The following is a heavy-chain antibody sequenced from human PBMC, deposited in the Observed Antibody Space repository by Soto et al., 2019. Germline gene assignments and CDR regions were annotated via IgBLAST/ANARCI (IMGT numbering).Heavy chain of an antibody. V-gene: IGHV3-13*05. Sequence: LRLSCAASGFTLGSYDMHWVRQATGKGLEWVSAIGTAGDPYYPGSVKGRFTISRENDKNSLYLQMNSLRAGDTAVYYCARGVLGDSMYYFDYWGQGTLVTVSS. CDR1: GFTLGSYD. CDR2: IGTAGDP. CDR3: ARGVLGDSMYYFDY. D-gene: IGHD4-17*01. J-gene: IGHJ4*02.